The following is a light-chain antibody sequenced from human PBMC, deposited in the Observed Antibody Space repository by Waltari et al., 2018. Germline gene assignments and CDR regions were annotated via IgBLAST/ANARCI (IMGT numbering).Light chain of an antibody. CDR2: WAS. J-gene: IGKJ2*01. V-gene: IGKV4-1*01. CDR3: QQYYNSPHT. Sequence: DIVMTPSPDALAVSLGEGATIHCKSSQSLLYSSNNKNYLVWYQQKPRQPPKVLIYWASIRESGVPDRFSGSGSGTDFTLTITNLQAEDVAVYYCQQYYNSPHTFGQGTKLEIK. CDR1: QSLLYSSNNKNY.